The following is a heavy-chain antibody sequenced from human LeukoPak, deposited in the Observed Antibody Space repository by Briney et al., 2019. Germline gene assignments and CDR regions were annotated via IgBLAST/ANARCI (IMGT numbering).Heavy chain of an antibody. CDR3: AGMAARPSEDDY. CDR2: INHSGST. D-gene: IGHD6-6*01. V-gene: IGHV4-34*01. J-gene: IGHJ4*02. CDR1: GGSFSGYY. Sequence: SETLSLTCAVYGGSFSGYYWSWIRQPPGKGLEWIGEINHSGSTNYNPSLKSRVTISVDTSKNQFSLKLSSVTAADTAVYYCAGMAARPSEDDYWGQGTLVTVSS.